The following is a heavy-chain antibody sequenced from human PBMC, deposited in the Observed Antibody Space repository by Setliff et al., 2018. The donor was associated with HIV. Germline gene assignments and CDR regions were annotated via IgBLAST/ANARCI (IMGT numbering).Heavy chain of an antibody. CDR3: ARAPTLFGVEYYYYFGMDV. D-gene: IGHD3-3*01. J-gene: IGHJ6*02. CDR2: INPHSGDT. Sequence: GASVKVSCKASGYTFTGYYMHWVRQAPGQGLEWMGWINPHSGDTNYAQKFQDRVTTTRDTSVNIAYMQLSRLRSDDTAVYYCARAPTLFGVEYYYYFGMDVWGQGTTVTVSS. V-gene: IGHV1-2*02. CDR1: GYTFTGYY.